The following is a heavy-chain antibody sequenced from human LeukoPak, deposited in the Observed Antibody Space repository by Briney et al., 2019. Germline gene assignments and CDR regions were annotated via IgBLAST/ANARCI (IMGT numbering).Heavy chain of an antibody. J-gene: IGHJ5*02. CDR3: ARLGTAVSGSSPNWFDP. CDR1: GGSFSGYY. Sequence: PSETLSLTCAVYGGSFSGYYWSWVRQPPGKGLEWIGEINHSGRTNYNPSLKSRVTISVDTSKNQFYLKLSSVTAADTAVYYCARLGTAVSGSSPNWFDPWGQGTLVTVSS. CDR2: INHSGRT. V-gene: IGHV4-34*01. D-gene: IGHD1-26*01.